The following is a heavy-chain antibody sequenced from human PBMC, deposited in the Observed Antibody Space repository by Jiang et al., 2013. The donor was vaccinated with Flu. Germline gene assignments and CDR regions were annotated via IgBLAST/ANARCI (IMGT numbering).Heavy chain of an antibody. J-gene: IGHJ6*02. CDR2: TRYDGSIK. Sequence: QLVESGGGVVQPGRSLRLSCAASGFRFSDYGMHWVRQAPGKGLEWVSATRYDGSIKDYSYSVKGRFTISRDNLKNTLYLQMNSLRVEDTAVYFCARDGSHSTYGMDVWGQGTTVAVSS. D-gene: IGHD1-26*01. CDR3: ARDGSHSTYGMDV. V-gene: IGHV3-33*01. CDR1: GFRFSDYG.